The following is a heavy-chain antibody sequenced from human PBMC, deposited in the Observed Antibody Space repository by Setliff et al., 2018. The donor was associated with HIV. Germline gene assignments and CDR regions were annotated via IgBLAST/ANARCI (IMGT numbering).Heavy chain of an antibody. J-gene: IGHJ5*02. Sequence: SETLSLTCTVSGGSISSGSYYWNWIRQPAGKGLEWIGHIYSSGSTNYNPSLKSRVTISVDTSKNQFSLKLSSVTAADTAVYYCARAPYVSGSFGWFDPWGQGTLVTVSS. CDR1: GGSISSGSYY. V-gene: IGHV4-61*09. D-gene: IGHD3-10*01. CDR2: IYSSGST. CDR3: ARAPYVSGSFGWFDP.